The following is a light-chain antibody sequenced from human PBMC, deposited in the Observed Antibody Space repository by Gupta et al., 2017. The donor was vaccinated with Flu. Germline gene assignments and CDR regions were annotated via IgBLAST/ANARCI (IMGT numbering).Light chain of an antibody. V-gene: IGLV2-14*01. CDR1: SSDVGGYNY. J-gene: IGLJ1*01. Sequence: TISCTGTSSDVGGYNYVSWYQQHPGKAPKLMIYEVSNRPSGVSNRFSGSKSGNTASLTISGLQAEDEADYYCSSYTSSSTPVYVFGTGTKVTVL. CDR3: SSYTSSSTPVYV. CDR2: EVS.